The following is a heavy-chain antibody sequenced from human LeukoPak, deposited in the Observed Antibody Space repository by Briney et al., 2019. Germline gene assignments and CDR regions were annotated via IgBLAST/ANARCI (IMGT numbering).Heavy chain of an antibody. CDR2: IIPIFCTS. J-gene: IGHJ4*02. V-gene: IGHV1-69*05. CDR1: GGTFSSYA. D-gene: IGHD1-1*01. CDR3: ATFRPPSAGTTRDPHFDY. Sequence: SVKVSCKASGGTFSSYAISWVRQAPGQGREGMGRIIPIFCTSNYAQQLQGRVTITTDESKSTAYMELSSLRSEDTAVYYCATFRPPSAGTTRDPHFDYWGQGNLVTVSS.